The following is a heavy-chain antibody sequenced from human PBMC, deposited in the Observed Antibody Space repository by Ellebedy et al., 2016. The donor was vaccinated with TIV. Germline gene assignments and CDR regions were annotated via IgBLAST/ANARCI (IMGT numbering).Heavy chain of an antibody. CDR1: GGSISSYY. CDR2: IYYSGST. CDR3: ARDYTIFGVVSHYYYGMDV. V-gene: IGHV4-59*01. J-gene: IGHJ6*02. D-gene: IGHD3-3*01. Sequence: GSLRLSXTVSGGSISSYYWSWIRQPPGKGLEWIGYIYYSGSTNYNPSLKSRVTISVDTSKNQFSLKLSSVTAADTAVYYCARDYTIFGVVSHYYYGMDVWGQGTTVTGSS.